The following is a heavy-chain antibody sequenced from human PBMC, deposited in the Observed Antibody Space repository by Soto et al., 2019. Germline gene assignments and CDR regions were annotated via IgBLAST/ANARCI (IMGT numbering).Heavy chain of an antibody. V-gene: IGHV3-33*01. J-gene: IGHJ4*02. D-gene: IGHD3-3*01. CDR1: GFTFSSYG. CDR3: AREYYDFWSGYFDY. CDR2: IWYDGSNK. Sequence: QVQLVESGGGVVQPGRSLRLSCAASGFTFSSYGMHWVRQAPGKGLEWVAVIWYDGSNKYYADSVKGRFTISRDNSKNTLYLQMNSLRAEDTAVYYCAREYYDFWSGYFDYWGQGTLVTVSS.